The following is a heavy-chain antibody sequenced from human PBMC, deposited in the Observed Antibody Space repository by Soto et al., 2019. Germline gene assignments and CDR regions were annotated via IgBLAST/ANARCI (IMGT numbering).Heavy chain of an antibody. Sequence: EVQLLESGGGLVQPGGSLRLSCAASGFTFSNYAMSWVRQAPGKGLEWVSVISNNGGSTYYADSVKGRFTISRDNSKNTLYLQMNSLRAEDTAVYYFAKDESAGYYYFDYWGQGTLVTVSS. J-gene: IGHJ4*02. CDR3: AKDESAGYYYFDY. V-gene: IGHV3-23*01. CDR2: ISNNGGST. CDR1: GFTFSNYA. D-gene: IGHD3-9*01.